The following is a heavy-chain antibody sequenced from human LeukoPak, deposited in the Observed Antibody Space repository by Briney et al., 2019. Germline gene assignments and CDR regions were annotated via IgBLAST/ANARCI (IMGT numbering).Heavy chain of an antibody. CDR1: GGSISSSSYY. Sequence: SETLSLTCTVFGGSISSSSYYWGWIRQPPGKGLEWIGSIYYSGSTYYNPSLKSRVTISVDTSKNQFSLKLSSVTAADTAVYYCARHAQVVPAAHLGYWGQGTLVTVSS. CDR3: ARHAQVVPAAHLGY. V-gene: IGHV4-39*01. CDR2: IYYSGST. J-gene: IGHJ4*02. D-gene: IGHD2-2*01.